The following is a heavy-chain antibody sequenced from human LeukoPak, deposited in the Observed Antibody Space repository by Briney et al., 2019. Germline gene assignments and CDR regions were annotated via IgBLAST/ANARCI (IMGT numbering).Heavy chain of an antibody. V-gene: IGHV4-4*09. Sequence: SETLSLTCTVSGASISSYYWSWIRQPPGKGLEWIGSIYTSGSTNYNPSLKSRVTISVDTSTDQFSLKLSSVTAADTAVYYCARHDDDYGDNWFDPWGQGTLVTVSS. D-gene: IGHD4-17*01. CDR2: IYTSGST. CDR3: ARHDDDYGDNWFDP. CDR1: GASISSYY. J-gene: IGHJ5*02.